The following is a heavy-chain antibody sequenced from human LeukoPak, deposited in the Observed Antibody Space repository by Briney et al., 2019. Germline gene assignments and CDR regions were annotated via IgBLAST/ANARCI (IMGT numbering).Heavy chain of an antibody. CDR1: GGSISSSY. J-gene: IGHJ3*02. Sequence: SETLSLTCTVSGGSISSSYWTWIRQPPGKGLEWIGSIYYTGSTSYNPSLKSRVTISLDTSKNHFSLNLSSVTAANTAVYYCARETYNYGNTHAFDIWGQGTMVSVSS. CDR3: ARETYNYGNTHAFDI. CDR2: IYYTGST. V-gene: IGHV4-59*01. D-gene: IGHD5-18*01.